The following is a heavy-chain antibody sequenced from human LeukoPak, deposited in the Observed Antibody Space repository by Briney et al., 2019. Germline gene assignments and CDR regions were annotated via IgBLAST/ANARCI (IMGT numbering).Heavy chain of an antibody. CDR1: GGTFSSYA. CDR3: ARSEYSSGWDGFYYYMDV. D-gene: IGHD6-19*01. J-gene: IGHJ6*03. Sequence: SVKVSCKASGGTFSSYAISWVRQAPGQGLEWMGGIIPIFGTANYAQKFRGRVTITTDESTSTAYMELSSLRSEDTAVYYCARSEYSSGWDGFYYYMDVWGKGTTVTVSS. V-gene: IGHV1-69*05. CDR2: IIPIFGTA.